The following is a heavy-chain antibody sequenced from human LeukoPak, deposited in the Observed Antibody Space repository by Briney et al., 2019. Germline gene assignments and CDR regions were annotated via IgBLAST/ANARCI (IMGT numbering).Heavy chain of an antibody. CDR3: ARAIRYGSESYYTPTNWFDP. CDR1: GFTFSSYW. V-gene: IGHV3-7*01. J-gene: IGHJ5*02. Sequence: GGSLRLSCAASGFTFSSYWMSWVRQAPGKGLEWVANIKKDGSEKYYVDSVKGRFTISRDNAKTSLYLQMNSLRAEDTALYYCARAIRYGSESYYTPTNWFDPWGQGTLVTVSS. CDR2: IKKDGSEK. D-gene: IGHD3-10*01.